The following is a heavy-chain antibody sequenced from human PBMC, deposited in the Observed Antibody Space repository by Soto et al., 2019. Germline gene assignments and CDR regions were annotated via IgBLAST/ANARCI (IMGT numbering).Heavy chain of an antibody. D-gene: IGHD3-10*01. Sequence: ASVKVSCKASGYTFTTYGITWVRQATGQGLEWMGWISAYTGNTNYAQKLQGRVTMTTDTSTSTAYMELRNLRSDDTAVYYCARFYGSGSFPYDYWGQGTLVTVSS. V-gene: IGHV1-18*01. CDR1: GYTFTTYG. J-gene: IGHJ4*02. CDR2: ISAYTGNT. CDR3: ARFYGSGSFPYDY.